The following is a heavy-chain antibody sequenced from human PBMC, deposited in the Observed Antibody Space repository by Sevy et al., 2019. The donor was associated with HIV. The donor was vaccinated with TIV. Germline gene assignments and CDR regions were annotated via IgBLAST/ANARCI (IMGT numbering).Heavy chain of an antibody. J-gene: IGHJ3*02. Sequence: GGSLRLSCAASGFTFSSYAMHWVRQAPGKGLEWVAVISYDGSNKYYADSVKGRFTISRDNSKNTLYLQMDSLRAEDTAVYYCAAQMLRDHDAFDIWGQGTMVNVSS. CDR3: AAQMLRDHDAFDI. V-gene: IGHV3-30*04. CDR2: ISYDGSNK. D-gene: IGHD2-2*01. CDR1: GFTFSSYA.